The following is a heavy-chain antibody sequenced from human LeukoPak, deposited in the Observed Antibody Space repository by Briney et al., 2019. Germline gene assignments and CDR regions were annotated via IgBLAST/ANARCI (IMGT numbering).Heavy chain of an antibody. CDR2: IKQDGSEK. D-gene: IGHD1-7*01. CDR1: GFTFSSYW. CDR3: ARDRTLELRRVLWYFDL. V-gene: IGHV3-7*01. J-gene: IGHJ2*01. Sequence: PGGSLRLSCAASGFTFSSYWMSWVRQAPGKGLEWVANIKQDGSEKYYVDSVKGRFTISRDNAKNSLYLQMNSLRAEDTAVYYCARDRTLELRRVLWYFDLWGRGTLVTVSS.